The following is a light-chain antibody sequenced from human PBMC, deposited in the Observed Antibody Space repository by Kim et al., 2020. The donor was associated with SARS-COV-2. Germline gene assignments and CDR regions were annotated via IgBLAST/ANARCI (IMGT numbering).Light chain of an antibody. Sequence: SSELTQDPAVSVALGQTVRITCQGDSLRSYYASWYQQKAGQAPVVVIYGKNNRLSGIPDRFSGSTSGNTASLTITGAQAEDEAVYYCNSRDSSTNHLVFGGGTKVT. CDR3: NSRDSSTNHLV. CDR1: SLRSYY. CDR2: GKN. V-gene: IGLV3-19*01. J-gene: IGLJ2*01.